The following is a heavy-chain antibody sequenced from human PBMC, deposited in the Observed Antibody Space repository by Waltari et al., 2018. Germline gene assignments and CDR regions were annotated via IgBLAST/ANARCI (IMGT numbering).Heavy chain of an antibody. CDR1: GGSISSYY. V-gene: IGHV4-4*07. D-gene: IGHD6-6*01. CDR2: SYTGGST. Sequence: QVQLQESGPGLVKPSETLSLTCTVSGGSISSYYWSWIRQPAGKGLEWIGRSYTGGSTNFNPSLKSRVTMSVDTSKNQFSLKLSSVTAADTAVYYCARDQDSSSPDDAFDIWGQGTMVTVSS. CDR3: ARDQDSSSPDDAFDI. J-gene: IGHJ3*02.